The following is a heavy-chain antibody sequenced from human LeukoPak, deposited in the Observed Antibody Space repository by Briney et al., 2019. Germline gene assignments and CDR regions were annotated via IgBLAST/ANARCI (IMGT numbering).Heavy chain of an antibody. CDR2: INTNSGNT. Sequence: ASVKVSCKASGYTFTSYDINWVRQATGQGLEWMGWINTNSGNTGYAQKFQGRVTMTRNTSISTAYMELSSLRSEDTAVYYCARTREWELLVDAFDIWGQGTMVTVSS. D-gene: IGHD1-26*01. J-gene: IGHJ3*02. CDR3: ARTREWELLVDAFDI. CDR1: GYTFTSYD. V-gene: IGHV1-8*01.